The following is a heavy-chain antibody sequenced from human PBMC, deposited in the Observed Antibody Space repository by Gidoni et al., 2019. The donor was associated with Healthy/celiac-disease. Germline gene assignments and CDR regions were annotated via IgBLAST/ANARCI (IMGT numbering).Heavy chain of an antibody. D-gene: IGHD3-22*01. J-gene: IGHJ6*02. CDR1: GFTVSSNY. Sequence: EVQLVETGGGLIQPGGSLRLSCAASGFTVSSNYMSWVRQAPGKGLEWVSVIYSGGSTYYADSVKGRFTISRDNSKNTLYLQMNSLRAEDTAVYYCARVVGSGYYYPQDYYYYYGMDVWGQGTTVTVSS. V-gene: IGHV3-53*02. CDR2: IYSGGST. CDR3: ARVVGSGYYYPQDYYYYYGMDV.